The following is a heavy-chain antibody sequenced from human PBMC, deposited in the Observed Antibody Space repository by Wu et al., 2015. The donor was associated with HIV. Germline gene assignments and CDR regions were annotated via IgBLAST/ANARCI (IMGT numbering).Heavy chain of an antibody. CDR1: GDTFSSYA. D-gene: IGHD2-15*01. V-gene: IGHV1-69*18. CDR3: ARDSDIVVVVTDTPGAFDI. Sequence: QVQLVQSGAEVKKPGASVKVSCKASGDTFSSYAINWVRQAPGHGLEWMGRIIPIFGTANYAQKFQGRVTITADESTSTAYMELTRLRSDDTAVYYCARDSDIVVVVTDTPGAFDIWGQGTMVTVSS. CDR2: IIPIFGTA. J-gene: IGHJ3*02.